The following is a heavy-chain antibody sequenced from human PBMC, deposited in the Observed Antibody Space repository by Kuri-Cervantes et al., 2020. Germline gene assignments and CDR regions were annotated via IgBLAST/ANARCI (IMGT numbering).Heavy chain of an antibody. D-gene: IGHD3-22*01. CDR2: INPSGGST. V-gene: IGHV1-46*01. J-gene: IGHJ3*02. CDR3: ARVDVTMIVVGALGAFDI. Sequence: ASVKVSCKASGYSFTTYPISWVRQAPGQGLEWMGIINPSGGSTSYAQKFQGRVTMTRDTSTSTVYMELSSLRSEDTAVYYCARVDVTMIVVGALGAFDIWGQGTMVTVSS. CDR1: GYSFTTYP.